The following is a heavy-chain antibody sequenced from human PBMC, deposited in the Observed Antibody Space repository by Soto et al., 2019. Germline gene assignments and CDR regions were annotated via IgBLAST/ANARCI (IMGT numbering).Heavy chain of an antibody. CDR3: ARSLPGTYGAFDL. V-gene: IGHV3-74*01. D-gene: IGHD1-7*01. Sequence: EVQLVDSGGGLVQPGGSLRLSCAASEFTFRSYWMHWVRQSPGKGLVWVSRISGDGSSTTYADSVRGRFTISRDNAKNTDYLQMDSLRAEDTAVYYCARSLPGTYGAFDLWGQGTMVTVSS. CDR2: ISGDGSST. CDR1: EFTFRSYW. J-gene: IGHJ3*01.